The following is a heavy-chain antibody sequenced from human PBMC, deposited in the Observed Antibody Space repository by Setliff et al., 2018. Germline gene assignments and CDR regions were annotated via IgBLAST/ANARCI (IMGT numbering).Heavy chain of an antibody. V-gene: IGHV3-23*01. D-gene: IGHD2-15*01. Sequence: GGSLRLSCAASEFIFSNYAMAWVRQAPGKGLEWVSMISGSAQTTYYADSVKGRFTISRDNSKNTVYLEMNSLRAEDTAVYYCAKRGPYCSGGTCHYYFDYWGQGTLVTVSS. J-gene: IGHJ4*02. CDR3: AKRGPYCSGGTCHYYFDY. CDR1: EFIFSNYA. CDR2: ISGSAQTT.